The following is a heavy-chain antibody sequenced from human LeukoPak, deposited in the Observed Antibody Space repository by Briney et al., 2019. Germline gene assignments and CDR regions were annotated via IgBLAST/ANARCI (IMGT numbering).Heavy chain of an antibody. CDR1: RFTFNTYW. D-gene: IGHD3-10*02. J-gene: IGHJ4*02. CDR2: INSAGSST. Sequence: GGSLRLSCAASRFTFNTYWMHWVRQAPGKGLVWVSRINSAGSSTSYADSVKGRFTISRDNAKNTLYLQMNSLRAEDTAVYYCARDLGITMSHDYWGQGTLVTVSS. CDR3: ARDLGITMSHDY. V-gene: IGHV3-74*01.